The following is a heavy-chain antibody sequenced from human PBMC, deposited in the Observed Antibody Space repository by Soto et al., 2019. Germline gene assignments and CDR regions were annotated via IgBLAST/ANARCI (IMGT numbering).Heavy chain of an antibody. CDR2: IRAYNGNT. CDR3: ARVYYYDSSGYPDYYYYGMDV. V-gene: IGHV1-18*01. J-gene: IGHJ6*02. D-gene: IGHD3-22*01. CDR1: GYTFTSYG. Sequence: ASVKVSCKASGYTFTSYGISWVRQAPGQGLEWMGWIRAYNGNTNYAQKLQGRVTMTTDTSTSTAYMELRSLRSDDTAVYYCARVYYYDSSGYPDYYYYGMDVWGQGTTVTVSS.